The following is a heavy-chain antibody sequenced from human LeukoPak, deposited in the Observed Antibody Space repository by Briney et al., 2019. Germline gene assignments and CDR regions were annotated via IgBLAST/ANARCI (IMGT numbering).Heavy chain of an antibody. Sequence: GGSLRLSCVGSGFTFSRYDVHWVRQAPGKGLEWVAVISDDGKKKIYADSVKGRFTISRDNAKNSLYLQMNSLRAEDTAVYYCARDAVWGYYDSSGYYPLDYWGQGTLVTVSS. CDR1: GFTFSRYD. D-gene: IGHD3-22*01. V-gene: IGHV3-30*04. CDR2: ISDDGKKK. J-gene: IGHJ4*02. CDR3: ARDAVWGYYDSSGYYPLDY.